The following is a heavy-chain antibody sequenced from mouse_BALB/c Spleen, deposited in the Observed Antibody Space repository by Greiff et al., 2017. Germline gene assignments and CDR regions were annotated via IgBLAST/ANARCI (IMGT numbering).Heavy chain of an antibody. CDR1: GYTFTSYW. Sequence: QVQLKQPGAELVRPGASVKLSCKASGYTFTSYWINWVKQRPGQGLEWIGNIYPSDSYTNYNQKFKDKATLTVDKSSSTAYMQLSSPTSEDSAVYYCTRYYGNYWYFDVWGAGTTVTVSS. V-gene: IGHV1-69*02. CDR3: TRYYGNYWYFDV. CDR2: IYPSDSYT. J-gene: IGHJ1*01. D-gene: IGHD2-1*01.